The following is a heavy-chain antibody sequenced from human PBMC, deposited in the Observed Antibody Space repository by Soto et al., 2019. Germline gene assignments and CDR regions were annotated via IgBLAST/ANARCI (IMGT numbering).Heavy chain of an antibody. CDR2: IYYSGST. V-gene: IGHV4-39*01. CDR1: GGSISSSSYY. Sequence: SETLSLTCTVSGGSISSSSYYWGWIRQPPGKGLEWIGSIYYSGSTYYNPSLKSRVTISVDTSKNQFSLKLSSVTAADTAVYYCARCNITYYYGMDVWGQGTTVTVS. CDR3: ARCNITYYYGMDV. D-gene: IGHD3-10*01. J-gene: IGHJ6*02.